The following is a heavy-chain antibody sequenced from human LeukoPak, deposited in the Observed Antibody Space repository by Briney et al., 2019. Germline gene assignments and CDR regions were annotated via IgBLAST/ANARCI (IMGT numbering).Heavy chain of an antibody. CDR3: ATDRSLAS. J-gene: IGHJ4*02. CDR2: ISSSNSLI. V-gene: IGHV3-48*01. CDR1: GFTFTNYN. Sequence: PGGSLRLSCAASGFTFTNYNMNWVRQPPGKGLEWVSYISSSNSLIYYADSVKGRFAISRDNAKNSLHLHMNSLRAEDTAIYYCATDRSLASWGQGTLVTVSS. D-gene: IGHD1-1*01.